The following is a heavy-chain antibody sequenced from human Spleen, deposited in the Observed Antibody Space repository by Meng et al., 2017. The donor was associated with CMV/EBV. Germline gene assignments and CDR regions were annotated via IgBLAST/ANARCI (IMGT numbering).Heavy chain of an antibody. D-gene: IGHD2-2*01. J-gene: IGHJ6*02. CDR3: AKDPSHIVVVPAGYGMDV. CDR1: GFTFSSYG. V-gene: IGHV3-30*02. CDR2: IRYDGSNK. Sequence: GESLKISCAASGFTFSSYGMHWVRQAPGKGLEWVAFIRYDGSNKYYADSVKGRFTISRDNSKNTLYLQMNSLRAEDTAVYYCAKDPSHIVVVPAGYGMDVWGQGTTVTVSS.